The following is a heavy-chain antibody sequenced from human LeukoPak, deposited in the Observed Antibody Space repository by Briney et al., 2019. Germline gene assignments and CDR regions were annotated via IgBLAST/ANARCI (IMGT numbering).Heavy chain of an antibody. J-gene: IGHJ4*02. CDR3: ARDIGGSYYVRGYFDY. CDR1: GGSISSGGYY. V-gene: IGHV4-31*03. D-gene: IGHD1-26*01. CDR2: FYYSGST. Sequence: SETLSLTCTVSGGSISSGGYYWSWIRQHPGKGLEWIGFFYYSGSTYYNPSLKSRLTISIDTSENQFSLKLSSVTAADTAVYYCARDIGGSYYVRGYFDYWGQGTLVTVSS.